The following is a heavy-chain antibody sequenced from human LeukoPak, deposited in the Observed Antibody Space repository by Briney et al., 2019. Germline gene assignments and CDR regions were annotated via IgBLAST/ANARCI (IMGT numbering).Heavy chain of an antibody. CDR2: ISHSGSTI. D-gene: IGHD6-19*01. CDR1: GFTFSDYA. CDR3: AKDRAFSGWYYFDY. J-gene: IGHJ4*02. Sequence: PGGSLRLSCTASGFTFSDYAMNWVRQAPGKGLEWVSHISHSGSTIYYSDSVKGRFTISRDNSKNSLYLQMNSLRTEDTALYYCAKDRAFSGWYYFDYWGQGTLVTVSS. V-gene: IGHV3-43*02.